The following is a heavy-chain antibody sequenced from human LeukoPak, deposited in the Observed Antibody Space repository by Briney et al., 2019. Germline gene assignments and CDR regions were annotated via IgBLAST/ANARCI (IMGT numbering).Heavy chain of an antibody. CDR3: ARKYSGFDY. V-gene: IGHV3-23*01. CDR2: IYGNGATT. D-gene: IGHD5-12*01. CDR1: GFTFSSYA. J-gene: IGHJ4*02. Sequence: GGSLRLSCAVSGFTFSSYAMNRVRQAPGKGLEWVSIIYGNGATTDYADSVKGRFTISRDDSKNTLYLQMNSLRAEDTAVYYCARKYSGFDYWGQGTLVTVSS.